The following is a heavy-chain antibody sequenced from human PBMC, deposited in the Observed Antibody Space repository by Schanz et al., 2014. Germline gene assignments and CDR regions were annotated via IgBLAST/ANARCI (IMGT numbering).Heavy chain of an antibody. CDR1: GFTFSSYG. V-gene: IGHV3-33*06. D-gene: IGHD1-26*01. J-gene: IGHJ6*02. Sequence: LVESGGGVVQPGRSLRLSCAASGFTFSSYGMHWVRQVPGKGLEWVAVVSYDGSKKYYADSGKGRFTTTRDNSKNTMYLQMNSLRAEDTAVYYCVKDLQRELLRDDHYYGMDVWGQGTTVTVSS. CDR3: VKDLQRELLRDDHYYGMDV. CDR2: VSYDGSKK.